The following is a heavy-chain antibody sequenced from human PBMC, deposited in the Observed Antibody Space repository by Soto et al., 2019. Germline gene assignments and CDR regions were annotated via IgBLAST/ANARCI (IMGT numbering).Heavy chain of an antibody. Sequence: QVQLVESGGGMVRPGGSLRLSCAASGFTLSDYFMAWVRQSPRPGLEWVSSSSSSGGYITYADSVRGLFTISRDNAKSSLYLQMNSLSAEDTDVYYCARIQLAADTFDIWGQGAMVTVAS. D-gene: IGHD1-1*01. J-gene: IGHJ3*02. CDR3: ARIQLAADTFDI. V-gene: IGHV3-11*06. CDR2: SSSSGGYI. CDR1: GFTLSDYF.